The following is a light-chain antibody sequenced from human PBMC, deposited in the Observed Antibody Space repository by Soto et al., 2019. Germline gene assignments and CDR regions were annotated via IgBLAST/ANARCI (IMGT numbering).Light chain of an antibody. J-gene: IGLJ2*01. CDR1: SSDVGGYNY. Sequence: QSALTQSPSASGSPGQSVTISCIGTSSDVGGYNYVSWYQHHPGKAPKLIIYEVTKRPSGVPDRFSGSKSGNTASLTISGLQAEDEADYYCASKAGSSRHVVFGGGTKVTVL. CDR3: ASKAGSSRHVV. CDR2: EVT. V-gene: IGLV2-8*01.